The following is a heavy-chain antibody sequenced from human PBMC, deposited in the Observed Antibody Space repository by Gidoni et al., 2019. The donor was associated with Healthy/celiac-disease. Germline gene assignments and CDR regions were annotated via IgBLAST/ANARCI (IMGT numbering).Heavy chain of an antibody. Sequence: QVQLVESGGGVVQPGRSLRLSCAASGFPFSRYAMHWVRQAPGKGLEWVAVISYDGSNKYYADSVKGRFTTSRDNSKNTLYLQMNSLRAEDTAVYYCARDPNIVLMVYAHHNYYYGMDVWGQGTTVTVSS. V-gene: IGHV3-30-3*01. CDR1: GFPFSRYA. CDR3: ARDPNIVLMVYAHHNYYYGMDV. J-gene: IGHJ6*02. D-gene: IGHD2-8*01. CDR2: ISYDGSNK.